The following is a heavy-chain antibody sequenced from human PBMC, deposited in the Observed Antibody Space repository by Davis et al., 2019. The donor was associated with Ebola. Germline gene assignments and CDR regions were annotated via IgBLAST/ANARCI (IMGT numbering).Heavy chain of an antibody. D-gene: IGHD1-26*01. CDR2: ISSSSSYI. CDR3: ASGQGAGLVGPP. V-gene: IGHV3-21*01. J-gene: IGHJ5*02. CDR1: GFTFSSYS. Sequence: PGGSLRLSCAASGFTFSSYSMNWVRQAPGKGLEWVSSISSSSSYIYYADSVKGRFTISRDNAKNSLYLQMNSLRAEDTAVYYCASGQGAGLVGPPWGQGTLVTVSS.